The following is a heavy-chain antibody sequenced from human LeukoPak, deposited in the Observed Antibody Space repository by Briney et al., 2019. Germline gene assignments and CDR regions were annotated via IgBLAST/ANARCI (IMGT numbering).Heavy chain of an antibody. Sequence: PGGSLRLSCAASGFTFSSYAMSWVRQAPGKGLEWVSAISGSGGSTYYADSVKGRFTISRDNSKNTLYLQMNSLRAEDTAVYYCAKAPLLWFGELVTPFDYWGQGTLVTVSS. D-gene: IGHD3-10*01. J-gene: IGHJ4*02. CDR2: ISGSGGST. CDR3: AKAPLLWFGELVTPFDY. CDR1: GFTFSSYA. V-gene: IGHV3-23*01.